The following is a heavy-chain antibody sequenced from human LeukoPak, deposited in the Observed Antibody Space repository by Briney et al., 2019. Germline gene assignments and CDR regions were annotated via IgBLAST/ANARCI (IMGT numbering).Heavy chain of an antibody. D-gene: IGHD4-11*01. Sequence: PGGSLRLSCAASGFTFSSYAMSWVRQAPGKGLEWASCISGNDDTTYYAESVRGRFAISRDNSKNILYLQMNSLRAEETATYYCAKGTRFYSNYVNYWGQGTLVTVSS. CDR3: AKGTRFYSNYVNY. CDR1: GFTFSSYA. J-gene: IGHJ4*02. CDR2: ISGNDDTT. V-gene: IGHV3-23*01.